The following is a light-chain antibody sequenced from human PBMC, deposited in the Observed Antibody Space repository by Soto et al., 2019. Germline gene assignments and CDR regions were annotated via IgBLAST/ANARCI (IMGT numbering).Light chain of an antibody. CDR2: EVS. CDR3: CSYAGSTTHVV. CDR1: SSDVGSYNL. J-gene: IGLJ2*01. V-gene: IGLV2-23*02. Sequence: QSALTQPASVSGSPGQSITISCTGTSSDVGSYNLVSWYQQYPGKAPKFIIYEVSKRPSGVSNRFSGSKSGNTASLTISRLQAEDEADYYCCSYAGSTTHVVFGGGTKLTVL.